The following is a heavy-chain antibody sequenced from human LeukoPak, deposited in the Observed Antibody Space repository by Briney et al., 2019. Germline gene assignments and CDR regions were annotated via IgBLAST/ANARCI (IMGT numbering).Heavy chain of an antibody. D-gene: IGHD3-3*01. CDR3: ARGVYDFWSGYNDAFDI. CDR1: GGSISSYY. V-gene: IGHV4-59*01. Sequence: PSETLSLTCTVSGGSISSYYWSWIRQPPGKGLEWIGYIYYSGSTNYNPSLKSRVTISVDTSKNQFSLKLSSVTAADTAVYYCARGVYDFWSGYNDAFDIWGQGTMVTVSS. CDR2: IYYSGST. J-gene: IGHJ3*02.